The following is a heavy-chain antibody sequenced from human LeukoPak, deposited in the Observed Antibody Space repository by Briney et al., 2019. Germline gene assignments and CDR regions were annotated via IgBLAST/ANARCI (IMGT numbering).Heavy chain of an antibody. Sequence: PSETLSLTCTVSGGSISSYYWSWIRQPPGKGLEWIGYIYYSGSTNYKQSLKSRVTISVDTSKNQFSLKLTSVTAADTAVYYCARASLSSGWYYWGQGTLVTVSS. CDR3: ARASLSSGWYY. CDR1: GGSISSYY. D-gene: IGHD6-19*01. V-gene: IGHV4-59*01. CDR2: IYYSGST. J-gene: IGHJ4*02.